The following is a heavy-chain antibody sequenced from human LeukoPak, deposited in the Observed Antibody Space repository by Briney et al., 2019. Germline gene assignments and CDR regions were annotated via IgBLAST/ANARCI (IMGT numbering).Heavy chain of an antibody. CDR1: GGSISIYY. CDR3: ARDPTGRNAFDI. Sequence: ASETLSLTCTVSGGSISIYYWSWIRQPPGKGLEWIGYIYYSGNTNYNPSLKSRVTISVDTSKNQFSLKLSSVTAADTAVYYCARDPTGRNAFDIWGQGTMVTVSS. J-gene: IGHJ3*02. CDR2: IYYSGNT. V-gene: IGHV4-59*01.